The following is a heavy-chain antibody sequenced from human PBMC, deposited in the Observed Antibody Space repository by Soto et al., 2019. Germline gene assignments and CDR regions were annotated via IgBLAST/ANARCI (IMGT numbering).Heavy chain of an antibody. D-gene: IGHD6-6*01. CDR1: GFTFSSYW. V-gene: IGHV3-7*01. CDR2: IKQDGSEK. Sequence: GGSLRLSCAASGFTFSSYWMSWVRQAPGKGLEWVANIKQDGSEKYYVDSVKGRFTISRDNAKNSLYLQMNSLRAEDTAVYYCARRSSSSLSYYYYGMDVWGQGTTVTVSS. CDR3: ARRSSSSLSYYYYGMDV. J-gene: IGHJ6*02.